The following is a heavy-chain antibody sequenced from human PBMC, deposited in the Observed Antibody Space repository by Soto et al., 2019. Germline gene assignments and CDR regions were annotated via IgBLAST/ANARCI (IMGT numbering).Heavy chain of an antibody. J-gene: IGHJ2*01. D-gene: IGHD7-27*01. CDR3: AKRRGDGYFDL. Sequence: EEQLLESGGDLVQPGGSLRLSCVASGFTFSNFVMSWVRRAPGKGLEWVSAIGGTSGSTYYADSVKGRFTISRDNSKDTLSLQMNSLGAGDTALYYCAKRRGDGYFDLWGRGTLVTVSS. V-gene: IGHV3-23*01. CDR2: IGGTSGST. CDR1: GFTFSNFV.